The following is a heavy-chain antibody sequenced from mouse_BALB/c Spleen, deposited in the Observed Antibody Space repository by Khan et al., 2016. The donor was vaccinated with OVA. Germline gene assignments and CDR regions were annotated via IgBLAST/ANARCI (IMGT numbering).Heavy chain of an antibody. CDR2: IWAGGST. J-gene: IGHJ1*01. CDR1: GFSLTSYG. Sequence: VQLQESGPGLVAPSQSLSITCTVSGFSLTSYGVHWVRQTPGKGLEWLGIIWAGGSTNYNSALMSRLSINKDNSKSQVFFKMNSLQTDDTAMYDCARNYDNYVEYFDVWGAGTTVTVSS. CDR3: ARNYDNYVEYFDV. D-gene: IGHD2-1*01. V-gene: IGHV2-9*02.